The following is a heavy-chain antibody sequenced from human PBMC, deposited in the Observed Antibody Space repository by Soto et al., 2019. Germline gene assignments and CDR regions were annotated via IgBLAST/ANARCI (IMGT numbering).Heavy chain of an antibody. CDR3: AAMLSGSHWYFDL. CDR1: GFTFRSYA. D-gene: IGHD1-26*01. V-gene: IGHV3-23*01. CDR2: ISGSGGST. Sequence: GGSLRLSWAASGFTFRSYAMSWVRQAPGKGLEWVSAISGSGGSTYYADSVKGRFTISRDNSRNTLYLQMNSLRAEDTAVYYCAAMLSGSHWYFDLWGRGTLVTASS. J-gene: IGHJ2*01.